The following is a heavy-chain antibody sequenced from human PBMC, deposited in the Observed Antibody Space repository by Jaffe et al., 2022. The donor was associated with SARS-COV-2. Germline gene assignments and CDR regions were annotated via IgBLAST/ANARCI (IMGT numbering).Heavy chain of an antibody. D-gene: IGHD3-10*01. V-gene: IGHV1-18*01. J-gene: IGHJ5*02. Sequence: QVQLVQSGAEVKKPGASVKVSCKASGYTFTSYGISWVRQAPGQGLEWMGWISAYNGNTNYAQKLQGRVTMTTDTSTSTAYMELRSLRSDDTAVYYCARDWRRITMVRGVIINVPLASSWGQGTLVTVSS. CDR1: GYTFTSYG. CDR3: ARDWRRITMVRGVIINVPLASS. CDR2: ISAYNGNT.